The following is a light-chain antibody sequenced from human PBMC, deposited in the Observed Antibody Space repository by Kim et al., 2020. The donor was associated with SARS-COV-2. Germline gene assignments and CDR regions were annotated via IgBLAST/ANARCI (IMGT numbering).Light chain of an antibody. V-gene: IGKV3-11*01. CDR1: QIVSRY. J-gene: IGKJ5*01. Sequence: PGQKPTRSCRASQIVSRYVAWYQKKPGQTPRLLIYDATNRATGIPARLSGSGAGTDFTLTISSLGPEDFAVYYCQQRSNWPRTFGQGTRLEIK. CDR2: DAT. CDR3: QQRSNWPRT.